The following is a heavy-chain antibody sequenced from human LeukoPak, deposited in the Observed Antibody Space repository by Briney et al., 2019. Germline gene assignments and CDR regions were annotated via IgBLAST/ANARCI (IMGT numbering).Heavy chain of an antibody. Sequence: PGGSLRLSCAASGFTFSDYYMSWIRQAPGKGLEWVSYISGSGGMVYYADSVRGRFTISRDNAENSLYLQMNSLRAEDTAVYYCIVGAPLDYWGQGTLVAVSS. V-gene: IGHV3-11*01. D-gene: IGHD1-26*01. CDR3: IVGAPLDY. J-gene: IGHJ4*02. CDR1: GFTFSDYY. CDR2: ISGSGGMV.